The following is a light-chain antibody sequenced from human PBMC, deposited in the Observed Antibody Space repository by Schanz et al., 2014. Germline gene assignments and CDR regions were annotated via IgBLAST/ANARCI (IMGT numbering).Light chain of an antibody. CDR1: QSVTTK. CDR2: GAS. V-gene: IGKV3-15*01. Sequence: VMTQSPATLSVSAGERATLSCRASQSVTTKIAWYQQKPGQAPRLLIYGASSRATGIPARFSGSGSGTEFTLTISSLQPEDCAVYYCHQYHDWPPWTFGQGTKVEI. CDR3: HQYHDWPPWT. J-gene: IGKJ1*01.